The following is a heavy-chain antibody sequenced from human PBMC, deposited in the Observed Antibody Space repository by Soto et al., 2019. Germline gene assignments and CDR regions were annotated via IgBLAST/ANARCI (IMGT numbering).Heavy chain of an antibody. D-gene: IGHD3-22*01. CDR3: TRDKYYYDSSIYFPSFDY. CDR2: INPSNST. V-gene: IGHV1-46*01. Sequence: ASVKVSCKASGYTFTSYYMHWVRQAPGQGLEWMGIINPSNSTNYAQKLQGRVTMTTDTSTSTAYMELRSLRSDDTAVYYCTRDKYYYDSSIYFPSFDYWGQGTLVTVSS. CDR1: GYTFTSYY. J-gene: IGHJ4*02.